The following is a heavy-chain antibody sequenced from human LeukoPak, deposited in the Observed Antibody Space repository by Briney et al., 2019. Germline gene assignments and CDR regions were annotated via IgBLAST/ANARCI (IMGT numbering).Heavy chain of an antibody. D-gene: IGHD1-26*01. Sequence: GASVKVSCKASGGTFSSYAISWVRQAPGQGLEWMGRIIPIFGIANYAQKFQGRVTITADKSTSTAYMELSSLRSEDTAVYCCARLPNYTTHRDYWGEGTLVTVSS. CDR3: ARLPNYTTHRDY. J-gene: IGHJ4*02. CDR1: GGTFSSYA. V-gene: IGHV1-69*04. CDR2: IIPIFGIA.